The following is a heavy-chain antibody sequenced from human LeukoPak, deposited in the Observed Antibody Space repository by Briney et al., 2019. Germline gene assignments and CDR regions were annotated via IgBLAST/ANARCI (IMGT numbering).Heavy chain of an antibody. D-gene: IGHD3-10*01. CDR2: TSASGSST. J-gene: IGHJ5*01. CDR3: AKDPLGSYDSGNYGDS. Sequence: TGGSLRLSCAASGFTFYNYAMSWVRQAPGKGLEWVSATSASGSSTYYADSVKGRFTISRDNSKNTLYLQMNSLRDEDTAVYYCAKDPLGSYDSGNYGDSWGQGTLVTVSS. CDR1: GFTFYNYA. V-gene: IGHV3-23*01.